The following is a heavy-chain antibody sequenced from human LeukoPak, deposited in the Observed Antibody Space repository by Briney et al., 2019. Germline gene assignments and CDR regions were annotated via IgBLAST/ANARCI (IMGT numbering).Heavy chain of an antibody. Sequence: PSQTLSLTCTVSGGSISSGGYYWSWIRQHPGKGLEWIGYIYYSGSTYYNPSLKSRVTISVDTSKNQFSLKLSSVTAADTAVYYCASLYYDSSDDWFDPWGQGTLVTVSS. CDR3: ASLYYDSSDDWFDP. CDR2: IYYSGST. V-gene: IGHV4-31*03. CDR1: GGSISSGGYY. D-gene: IGHD3-22*01. J-gene: IGHJ5*02.